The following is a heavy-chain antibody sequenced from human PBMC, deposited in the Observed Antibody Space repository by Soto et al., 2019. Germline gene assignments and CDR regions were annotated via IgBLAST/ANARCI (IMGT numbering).Heavy chain of an antibody. J-gene: IGHJ4*02. V-gene: IGHV4-34*10. CDR2: SSPSGTT. D-gene: IGHD2-15*01. CDR3: PRAAALTGEADRFDY. CDR1: GGSFSNNY. Sequence: SETLSLTCDDYGGSFSNNYWTWFRQPPAKGLEWIGESSPSGTTKYIPPLNSRGTISVDTSRQQFLLKLTSVSDADTATSSCPRAAALTGEADRFDYWGQRTLVTVSS.